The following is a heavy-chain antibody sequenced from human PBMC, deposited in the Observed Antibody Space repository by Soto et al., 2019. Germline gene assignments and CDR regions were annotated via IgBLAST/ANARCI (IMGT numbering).Heavy chain of an antibody. CDR3: AVSSALCIAAAGIDY. D-gene: IGHD6-13*01. CDR2: INHSGST. CDR1: GGSFSGYY. J-gene: IGHJ4*02. V-gene: IGHV4-34*01. Sequence: SETLSLTCAVYGGSFSGYYWSWIRQPPGQGLEWIGEINHSGSTNYNPSLKSRFTISVDTSKNQFSLKLSSVTAADTAVYYCAVSSALCIAAAGIDYWGQGTLVTVSS.